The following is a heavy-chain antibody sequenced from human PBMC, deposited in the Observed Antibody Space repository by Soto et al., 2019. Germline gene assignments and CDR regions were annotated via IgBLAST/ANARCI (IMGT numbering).Heavy chain of an antibody. CDR3: VPGNDGYGVFDY. J-gene: IGHJ4*02. D-gene: IGHD5-18*01. CDR1: GFALSSYW. V-gene: IGHV3-74*01. Sequence: GGALRLFCAGSGFALSSYWMHWVRQAPWKGLVWVSRINMAGTAINYAGSVKCRFTISRDNAKKTLFLQMNSLRDDDTAMYYCVPGNDGYGVFDYSGQVALVTLCS. CDR2: INMAGTAI.